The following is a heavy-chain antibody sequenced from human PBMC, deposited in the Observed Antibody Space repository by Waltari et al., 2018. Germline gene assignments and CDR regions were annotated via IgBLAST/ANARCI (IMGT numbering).Heavy chain of an antibody. CDR1: GGSFSGYY. CDR3: ARETETTQVWVDY. CDR2: ISSGGSTT. V-gene: IGHV3-11*04. J-gene: IGHJ4*02. Sequence: QVQLQQWGAGLLKPSETLSLTCAVYGGSFSGYYWSWIRQPPGKGLEWVSYISSGGSTTYYADSVKGRFTISRDNAKNSLYLQMNSLRAEDTAVYYCARETETTQVWVDYWGQGTLVTVSS. D-gene: IGHD1-7*01.